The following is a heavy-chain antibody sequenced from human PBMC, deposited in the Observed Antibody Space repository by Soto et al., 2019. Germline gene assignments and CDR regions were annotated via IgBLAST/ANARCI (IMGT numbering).Heavy chain of an antibody. CDR1: GFTFSSYA. D-gene: IGHD5-12*01. J-gene: IGHJ4*02. CDR3: ARAYRGYDSQMNPFDY. Sequence: QVQLVESGGGVVQPGRSLRLSCAASGFTFSSYAMHWVRQAPGKGLEWVAVISYDGSNKYYADSVKGRFTISRDNSKNTLYLQMNSLRAEDTAVYYCARAYRGYDSQMNPFDYWGQGTLVTVSS. CDR2: ISYDGSNK. V-gene: IGHV3-30-3*01.